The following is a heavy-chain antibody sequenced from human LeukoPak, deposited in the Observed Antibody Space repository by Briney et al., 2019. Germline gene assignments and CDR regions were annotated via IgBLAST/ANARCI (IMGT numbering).Heavy chain of an antibody. CDR3: AREFFDSSGYVDY. J-gene: IGHJ4*02. Sequence: PGGSLRLSCAASGLTFSSYVNWVRQAPGRGLEWVSAFTGSNGGTYYADTVKGRFTISRDNSKDTLYLQMNSLRAEDTAVYYCAREFFDSSGYVDYWGQGTLVTVSS. D-gene: IGHD3-22*01. V-gene: IGHV3-23*01. CDR1: GLTFSSYV. CDR2: FTGSNGGT.